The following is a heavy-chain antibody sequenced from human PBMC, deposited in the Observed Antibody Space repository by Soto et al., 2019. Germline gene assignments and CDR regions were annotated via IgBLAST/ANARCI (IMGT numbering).Heavy chain of an antibody. V-gene: IGHV3-48*04. CDR2: ISINSGAI. CDR3: SRDTQYAFDI. CDR1: GFTFSSYS. Sequence: GGSLRLSCAASGFTFSSYSMNWVRQAPGKGLEWISYISINSGAIQYADSVKGRFTISRDDAKNSLDLQLNSLRAEDTAVYYCSRDTQYAFDIWGQGTMVTVSS. J-gene: IGHJ3*02.